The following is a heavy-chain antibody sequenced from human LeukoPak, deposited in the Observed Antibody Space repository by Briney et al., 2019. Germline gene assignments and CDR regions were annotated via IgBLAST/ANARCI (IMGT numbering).Heavy chain of an antibody. CDR3: AKRGVVIRVILVGFHKEAYYFDS. CDR1: GITLSNYG. CDR2: ISDSGGST. D-gene: IGHD3-22*01. Sequence: GGPLRLSCAVSGITLSNYGMSWVRQAPGKGLEWVAGISDSGGSTNYADSVKGRFTISRDNPKNTLYLQMNNLRAEDTAVYFCAKRGVVIRVILVGFHKEAYYFDSWGQGALVTVSS. J-gene: IGHJ4*02. V-gene: IGHV3-23*01.